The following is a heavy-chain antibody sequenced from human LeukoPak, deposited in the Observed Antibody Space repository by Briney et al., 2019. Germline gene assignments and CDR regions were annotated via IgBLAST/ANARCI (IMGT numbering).Heavy chain of an antibody. V-gene: IGHV3-21*01. CDR3: AKEGRSTTPGY. D-gene: IGHD6-13*01. Sequence: PGGSLRLPCAASGFTFSSSNLDWVRQAPGKGLEWVSSISSSSSSIYYAVSVKGRFTISRDNTKNSLYLQMNSLRAEDTAVYFCAKEGRSTTPGYWGQGTLVTVSS. CDR1: GFTFSSSN. J-gene: IGHJ4*02. CDR2: ISSSSSSI.